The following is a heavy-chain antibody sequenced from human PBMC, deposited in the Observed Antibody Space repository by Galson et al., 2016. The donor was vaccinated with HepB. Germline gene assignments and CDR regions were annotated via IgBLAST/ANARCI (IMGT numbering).Heavy chain of an antibody. CDR2: IIPSIGSA. CDR3: AKDVDVGEDDMDA. J-gene: IGHJ6*02. D-gene: IGHD3-16*01. Sequence: SVKVSCKASGGSFSNTALSWVRQAPGQGLEWMGGIIPSIGSANYAQKFQGRVTITADESTNTLYMEMRGLRSEDTAVYYCAKDVDVGEDDMDAWGRGATVIVSS. V-gene: IGHV1-69*13. CDR1: GGSFSNTA.